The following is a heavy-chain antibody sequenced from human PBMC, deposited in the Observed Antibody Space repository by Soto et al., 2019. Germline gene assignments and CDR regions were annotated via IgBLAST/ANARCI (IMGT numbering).Heavy chain of an antibody. D-gene: IGHD6-19*01. V-gene: IGHV3-23*01. CDR3: AIQPGVSVSAYYDY. J-gene: IGHJ4*02. Sequence: GGSLRLSCEGSGFTFSEYAMTWVRQAPGKGLEWVSDISASGLNRFYAGSVRGRFTISRDNSRNTLYLQMNSLRAEDTAVYYCAIQPGVSVSAYYDYWAPGTLVTVS. CDR1: GFTFSEYA. CDR2: ISASGLNR.